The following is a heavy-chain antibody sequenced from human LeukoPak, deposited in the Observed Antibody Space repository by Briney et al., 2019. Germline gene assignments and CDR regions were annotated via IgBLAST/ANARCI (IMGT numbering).Heavy chain of an antibody. CDR1: GGSISSYF. V-gene: IGHV4-59*01. CDR2: IQDSGST. D-gene: IGHD3-10*01. Sequence: SETLPLTCSVSGGSISSYFWSWIRQPPGKGLEWIGYIQDSGSTDYNPSLKSRVTISVERSKNQFYLKVTSVTAADTAVYYCARDYHAPGSYYHGFDAWGQGTLVTVSS. CDR3: ARDYHAPGSYYHGFDA. J-gene: IGHJ5*02.